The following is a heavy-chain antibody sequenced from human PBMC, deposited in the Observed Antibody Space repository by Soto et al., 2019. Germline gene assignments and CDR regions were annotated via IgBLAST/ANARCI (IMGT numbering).Heavy chain of an antibody. CDR1: GYTFTSYG. D-gene: IGHD2-2*01. J-gene: IGHJ4*02. CDR3: ARDDVYCSSTSCYYFDY. Sequence: ASVKVSCTASGYTFTSYGISWVRQAPGQGFEWMGWISAYNGNTNYAQKLQGRVTMTTDTSTSTAYMELRSLRSDDTAVYYCARDDVYCSSTSCYYFDYWGQGTLVTVSS. V-gene: IGHV1-18*01. CDR2: ISAYNGNT.